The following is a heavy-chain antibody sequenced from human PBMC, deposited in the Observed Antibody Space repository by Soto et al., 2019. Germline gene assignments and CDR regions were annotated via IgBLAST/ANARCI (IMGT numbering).Heavy chain of an antibody. Sequence: PSETLSLTCTVSGGSSSSGGYYWSWIRQHPGKGLEWIGYIYDSGSTYYNPSLESRVTISVDTSKNTLYLQMNSLRVEDTAVYYCAKDRLGGNFDYWGQGTQVTVSS. CDR1: GGSSSSGGYY. CDR2: IYDSGST. V-gene: IGHV4-31*03. CDR3: AKDRLGGNFDY. J-gene: IGHJ4*02.